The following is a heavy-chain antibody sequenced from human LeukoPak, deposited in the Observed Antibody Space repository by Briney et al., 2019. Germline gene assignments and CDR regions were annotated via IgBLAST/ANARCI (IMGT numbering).Heavy chain of an antibody. CDR2: ISSSSSTI. V-gene: IGHV3-48*01. CDR1: GYTFTSYY. D-gene: IGHD4-17*01. Sequence: SCKASGYTFTSYYMHWVRQAPGKGLEWLSYISSSSSTIKYADSVKGRVTISRDNAKNSLYLQMNSLRAVDTAVYYCATGIVTTVTVDYWGQGTLVTVXS. J-gene: IGHJ4*02. CDR3: ATGIVTTVTVDY.